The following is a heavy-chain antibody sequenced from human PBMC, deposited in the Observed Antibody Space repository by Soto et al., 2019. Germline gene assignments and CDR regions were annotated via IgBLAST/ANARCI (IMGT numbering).Heavy chain of an antibody. CDR2: INPSGGST. CDR1: GYTFTSYY. D-gene: IGHD2-8*01. V-gene: IGHV1-46*01. CDR3: AGGLRLMGSDYYYYGMDV. Sequence: ASVKVSCKASGYTFTSYYMHWVRQAPGQGLEWMGIINPSGGSTSYAQKFQGRVTMTRDTSTSTVYMELSSLRSEDTAVYYCAGGLRLMGSDYYYYGMDVWGQGTTVTVSS. J-gene: IGHJ6*02.